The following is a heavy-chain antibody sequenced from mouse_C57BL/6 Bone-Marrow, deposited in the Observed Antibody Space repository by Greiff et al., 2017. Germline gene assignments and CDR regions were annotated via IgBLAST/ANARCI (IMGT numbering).Heavy chain of an antibody. J-gene: IGHJ1*03. V-gene: IGHV5-4*01. D-gene: IGHD2-1*01. CDR2: ISDGGSYT. CDR3: AIDRLTMVTTPYWYFVV. CDR1: GFTFSSYA. Sequence: EVQRVESGGGLVKPGGSLKLSCAASGFTFSSYAMSWVRQTPEKRLEWVATISDGGSYTYYPDNVKGRFTISRANAKNNLYLQMSHLKSEDTAMYYCAIDRLTMVTTPYWYFVVWGTGTTVTVTS.